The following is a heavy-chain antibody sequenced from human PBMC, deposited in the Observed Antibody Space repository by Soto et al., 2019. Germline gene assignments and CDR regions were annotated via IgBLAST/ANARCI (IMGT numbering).Heavy chain of an antibody. CDR3: AKPGTTGTTSWFDP. CDR2: ISSSGDSA. D-gene: IGHD1-1*01. J-gene: IGHJ5*02. V-gene: IGHV3-23*01. Sequence: GGSLRLSCAASGFTFGSYAMIWVRQAPGKGLVWVSTISSSGDSAYYADSVKGRFTVSRDNSKNTLYLQMNSLRAEDTAVYYCAKPGTTGTTSWFDPWGQGTLVTVSS. CDR1: GFTFGSYA.